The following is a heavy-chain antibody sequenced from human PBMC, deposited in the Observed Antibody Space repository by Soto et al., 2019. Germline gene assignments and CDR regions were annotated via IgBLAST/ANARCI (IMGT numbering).Heavy chain of an antibody. CDR2: IKSDGSST. CDR1: GFTFSSYW. Sequence: PGGSLRLSCAASGFTFSSYWMHWVRQAPGKGLVWVSRIKSDGSSTSYAGSVKGRFTISRDNAKNTLYLQMNSLRAEDTAVYFCARDRDSSGWWSPHYWGQGTLVTVSS. V-gene: IGHV3-74*01. CDR3: ARDRDSSGWWSPHY. J-gene: IGHJ4*02. D-gene: IGHD6-19*01.